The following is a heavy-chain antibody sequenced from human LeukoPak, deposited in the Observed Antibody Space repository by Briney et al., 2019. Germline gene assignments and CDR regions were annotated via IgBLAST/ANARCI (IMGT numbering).Heavy chain of an antibody. D-gene: IGHD3-10*01. J-gene: IGHJ5*02. CDR2: INHSGST. V-gene: IGHV4-34*01. CDR1: GGSFSGYY. Sequence: SETLSLTCAVYGGSFSGYYWSWIRQPPGKGLEWIGEINHSGSTNYNPSLKSRVTISVDTSKNQFSLKLSSVTAADTAVYYCARVYGSGSYSWFDPWGQGTLVTVSS. CDR3: ARVYGSGSYSWFDP.